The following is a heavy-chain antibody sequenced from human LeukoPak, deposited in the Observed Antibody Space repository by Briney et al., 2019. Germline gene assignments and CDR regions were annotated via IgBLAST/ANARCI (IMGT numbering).Heavy chain of an antibody. J-gene: IGHJ5*02. D-gene: IGHD3-10*01. CDR3: ARGPPMFTP. CDR2: ISISSDTI. Sequence: GGSLRLSCAASGFTFSSYSMYWVRQAPGKGLEWVSYISISSDTIYYADSVKGRFTISRDNAKNSLYLQMNSLRDDDTAVYYCARGPPMFTPWGQGTLVTVSS. V-gene: IGHV3-48*02. CDR1: GFTFSSYS.